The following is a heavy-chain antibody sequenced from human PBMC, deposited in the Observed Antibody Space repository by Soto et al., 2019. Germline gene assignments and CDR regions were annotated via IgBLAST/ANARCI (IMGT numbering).Heavy chain of an antibody. D-gene: IGHD5-12*01. CDR2: IPVTGYT. Sequence: QLHLQESGSGLVNPSQSLSLTCTVSGASITSGSYPWGWLRQAPGKGLEWIGNIPVTGYTAFRPSLKRRVTMSVDTSKNKFSLNVNSVTAADTAVYFCARGGALRPSGHVAVAFWGEGALLTVSS. CDR1: GASITSGSYP. J-gene: IGHJ4*02. CDR3: ARGGALRPSGHVAVAF. V-gene: IGHV4-30-2*01.